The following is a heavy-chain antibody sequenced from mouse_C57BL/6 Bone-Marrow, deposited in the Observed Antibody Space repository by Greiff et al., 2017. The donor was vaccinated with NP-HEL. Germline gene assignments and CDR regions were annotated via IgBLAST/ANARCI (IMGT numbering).Heavy chain of an antibody. Sequence: VQLKQSGPVLVKPGASVKMSCKASGYTFTDYYMNWVKQSHGKSLEWIGVINPYNGGTSYNQKFKGKATLTVDKSSSTAYMELNSLTSEDSAVYYCANLHPGFDYWGQGTTLTVSS. V-gene: IGHV1-19*01. CDR2: INPYNGGT. CDR3: ANLHPGFDY. J-gene: IGHJ2*01. CDR1: GYTFTDYY.